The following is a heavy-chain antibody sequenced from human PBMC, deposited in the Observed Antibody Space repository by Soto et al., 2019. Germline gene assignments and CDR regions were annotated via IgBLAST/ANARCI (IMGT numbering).Heavy chain of an antibody. CDR2: IYYSGST. CDR1: GGSISSGDYY. Sequence: SETLSLTRTVSGGSISSGDYYWSWIRQPPGKGLEWIGYIYYSGSTYYNPSLKSRVTISVDTSKNQFSLELSSVTAADTAVYYCARGGVNWFDPWGQGTLVTVSS. CDR3: ARGGVNWFDP. D-gene: IGHD3-16*01. V-gene: IGHV4-30-4*01. J-gene: IGHJ5*02.